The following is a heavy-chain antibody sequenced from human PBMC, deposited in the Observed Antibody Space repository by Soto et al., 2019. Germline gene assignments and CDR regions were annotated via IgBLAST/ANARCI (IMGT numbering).Heavy chain of an antibody. CDR2: INHSGST. V-gene: IGHV4-34*01. CDR3: ARRRGYCSGGSCYDFDY. J-gene: IGHJ4*02. Sequence: QVQLQQWGAGLLKPSETLSLTCAVYGGSFSGYYWSWIRQPPGKGLEWIGEINHSGSTNYNPSLKSRVTISVDTSKNQFSLKLSSVTAADTAVYYCARRRGYCSGGSCYDFDYWGQGTLVTVSS. D-gene: IGHD2-15*01. CDR1: GGSFSGYY.